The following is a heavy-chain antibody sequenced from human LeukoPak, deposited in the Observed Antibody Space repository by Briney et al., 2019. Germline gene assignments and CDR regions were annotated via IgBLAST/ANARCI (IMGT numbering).Heavy chain of an antibody. CDR1: GGSISSGDYY. CDR3: ASNYYGSGSLDY. V-gene: IGHV4-30-4*08. CDR2: IFYSGSA. D-gene: IGHD3-10*01. Sequence: SQTLSLTCTVSGGSISSGDYYWNWIRQHPEKSLEWIGYIFYSGSAYYNPSLKSRVTISVDTSKNQFSLKLSSVTAADTAVYYCASNYYGSGSLDYWGQGNLVTVSS. J-gene: IGHJ4*02.